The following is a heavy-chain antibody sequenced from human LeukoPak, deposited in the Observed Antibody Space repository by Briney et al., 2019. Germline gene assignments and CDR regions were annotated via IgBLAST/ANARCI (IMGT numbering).Heavy chain of an antibody. CDR1: GFTFSGYW. Sequence: GGSLRLSCAASGFTFSGYWMNWVRQVPGKGLEWVANIKQDGSEKYYVDSVKGRFTISRDNANNSLYLQMNSLRAEDTAVYYCVKGAFASARDYWGQGTLVTVSS. V-gene: IGHV3-7*01. J-gene: IGHJ4*02. CDR3: VKGAFASARDY. CDR2: IKQDGSEK. D-gene: IGHD3-3*01.